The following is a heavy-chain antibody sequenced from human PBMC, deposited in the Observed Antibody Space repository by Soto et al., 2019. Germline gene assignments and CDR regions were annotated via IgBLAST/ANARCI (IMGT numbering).Heavy chain of an antibody. CDR2: IYWDDDK. CDR3: AHRPSYCSGGSCYSGFDY. J-gene: IGHJ4*02. V-gene: IGHV2-5*02. Sequence: QITLKESGPTLVKPTQTLTLTCTFSGFSLSTSGVGVGWIRQPPGKALEWLALIYWDDDKRYSPTLKRRLTITKDTSKHQVVLTMPNMDPVDTATYYCAHRPSYCSGGSCYSGFDYWGQGTLVTVSS. D-gene: IGHD2-15*01. CDR1: GFSLSTSGVG.